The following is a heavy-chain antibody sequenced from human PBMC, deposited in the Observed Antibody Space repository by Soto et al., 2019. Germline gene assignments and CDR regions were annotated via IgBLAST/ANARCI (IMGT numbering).Heavy chain of an antibody. Sequence: ASVKVSCKASGGTFSSYAISWVRQAPGQGLEWMGGIIPIFGTANYAQKFQGRVTITADKSTSTAYMELSSLRSEDTAVYYCASGVTYYYYSSGARFGYWGQGTLVTVSS. D-gene: IGHD3-22*01. CDR1: GGTFSSYA. CDR3: ASGVTYYYYSSGARFGY. CDR2: IIPIFGTA. V-gene: IGHV1-69*06. J-gene: IGHJ4*02.